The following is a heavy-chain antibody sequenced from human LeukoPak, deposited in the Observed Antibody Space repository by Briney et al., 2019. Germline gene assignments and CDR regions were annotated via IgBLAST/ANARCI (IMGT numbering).Heavy chain of an antibody. CDR3: ARGVYAFDI. CDR1: GFTFSNYW. D-gene: IGHD2-8*01. J-gene: IGHJ3*02. V-gene: IGHV3-7*01. Sequence: GRSLRLSCAASGFTFSNYWMTWVRQAPGKGLEWVAYIKEDESEKYYVDAVKGRFTISRDNAKNSLFLQMNSLRAEDTAVYYCARGVYAFDIWGQGTMVTVSS. CDR2: IKEDESEK.